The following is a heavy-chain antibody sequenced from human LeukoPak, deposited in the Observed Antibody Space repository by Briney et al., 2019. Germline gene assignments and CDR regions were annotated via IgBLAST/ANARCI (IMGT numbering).Heavy chain of an antibody. CDR2: IIPILGTA. D-gene: IGHD2-2*01. J-gene: IGHJ5*02. V-gene: IGHV1-69*13. Sequence: GASVKVSCKASGGTLSRYAISWVGQAPGQGLEWMGGIIPILGTANYAQKFQGRVTITADESTGTAYMELSSLRFDDTAVYNCARVVTPRYCSTTRCYWKGWFDPWGQGTLVTVSS. CDR3: ARVVTPRYCSTTRCYWKGWFDP. CDR1: GGTLSRYA.